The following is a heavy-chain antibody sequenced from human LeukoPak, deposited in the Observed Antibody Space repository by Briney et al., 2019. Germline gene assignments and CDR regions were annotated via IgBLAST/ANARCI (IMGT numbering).Heavy chain of an antibody. V-gene: IGHV3-30-3*01. CDR3: AREGLRSYYGMDV. D-gene: IGHD5-12*01. CDR2: ISYDGSNK. Sequence: GGSLRLSCAASGFTFSSYAMHWVRQAPGKGLEWVAVISYDGSNKYYADSVKGRFTISRDNSKNTLYLQMNSLRAEDTAVYYCAREGLRSYYGMDVWGQGTTVTVSS. J-gene: IGHJ6*02. CDR1: GFTFSSYA.